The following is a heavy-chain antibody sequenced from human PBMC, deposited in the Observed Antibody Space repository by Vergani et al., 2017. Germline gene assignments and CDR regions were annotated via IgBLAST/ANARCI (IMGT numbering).Heavy chain of an antibody. CDR1: GYTFTGYY. CDR2: INPNSGGT. J-gene: IGHJ6*03. V-gene: IGHV1-2*02. D-gene: IGHD6-6*01. CDR3: ATWGENSGSSSFRSPYYYYMDV. Sequence: QVQLVQSGAEVKKPGASVKVSCKASGYTFTGYYMHWVRQAPGQGLEWMGWINPNSGGTNYAQKFQGRVTMTRDTSISTAYMELSRLRSDDTAVYYCATWGENSGSSSFRSPYYYYMDVWGKGTTVTVSS.